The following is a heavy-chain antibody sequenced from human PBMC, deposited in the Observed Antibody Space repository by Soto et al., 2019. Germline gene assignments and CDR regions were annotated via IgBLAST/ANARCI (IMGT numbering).Heavy chain of an antibody. V-gene: IGHV4-59*01. D-gene: IGHD3-3*01. J-gene: IGHJ6*04. CDR3: ARGHDFWSQPPGAMDV. Sequence: SETLSLTCTVSGGSISSYYWSWIRQPPGKGLEWIGYIYYSGSTNYNPSLKSRVTISVDTSKNQFSLKLSSVTAADTAVYYCARGHDFWSQPPGAMDVWGKGTTVTVSS. CDR1: GGSISSYY. CDR2: IYYSGST.